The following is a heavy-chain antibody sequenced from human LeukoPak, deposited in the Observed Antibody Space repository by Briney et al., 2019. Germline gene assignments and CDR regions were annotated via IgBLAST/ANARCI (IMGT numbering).Heavy chain of an antibody. CDR3: AKSGCSSTSCSLGLDY. CDR1: GFTFSSYA. Sequence: GGSLRLSCAASGFTFSSYAMSRVRQAPGKGLEWVSGISGSGGSTYYADSVKGRFTISRDNSKNTLYLQMNSLRAEDTAVYYCAKSGCSSTSCSLGLDYWGQGTLVTVSS. J-gene: IGHJ4*02. D-gene: IGHD2-2*01. V-gene: IGHV3-23*01. CDR2: ISGSGGST.